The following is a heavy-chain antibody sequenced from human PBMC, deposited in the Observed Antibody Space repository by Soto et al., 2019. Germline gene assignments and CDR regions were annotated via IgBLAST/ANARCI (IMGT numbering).Heavy chain of an antibody. CDR2: IYYSGST. Sequence: QVQLQESGPGLVKPSETLSLTCTVSGGSISSYYWSWIRQPPGKGLEWIGYIYYSGSTNYNPSLKSRVTISVDTYKNQFSLKLSSVTAADTAVYYCARVIAAADYNWFDPWGQGTLVTVSS. CDR3: ARVIAAADYNWFDP. D-gene: IGHD6-13*01. CDR1: GGSISSYY. J-gene: IGHJ5*02. V-gene: IGHV4-59*01.